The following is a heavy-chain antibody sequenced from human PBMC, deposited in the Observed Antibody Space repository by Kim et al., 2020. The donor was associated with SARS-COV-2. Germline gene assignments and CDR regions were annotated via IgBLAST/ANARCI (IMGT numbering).Heavy chain of an antibody. D-gene: IGHD6-19*01. V-gene: IGHV1-24*01. CDR2: FDPEDGET. CDR3: ATDFPSSSIAVACTWGMDV. Sequence: ASVKVSCKVSGYTLTELSMHWVRQAPGKGLEWMGGFDPEDGETIYAQKFQGRVTMTEDTSTDTAYMELSSLRSEDTAVYYCATDFPSSSIAVACTWGMDVWGQGTTVTVSS. CDR1: GYTLTELS. J-gene: IGHJ6*02.